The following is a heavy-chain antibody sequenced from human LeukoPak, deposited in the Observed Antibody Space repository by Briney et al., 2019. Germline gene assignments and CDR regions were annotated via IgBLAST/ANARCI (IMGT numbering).Heavy chain of an antibody. Sequence: GTLRLSCAASGFTFTSFGMSWVRQAPGKGLEWIGEINHSGSTNYNPSLKSRVTISVDTSKNQFSLKLSSVTAADTAVYYCATGGWFGESRGVYWGQGTLVTVPS. J-gene: IGHJ4*02. D-gene: IGHD3-10*01. CDR2: INHSGST. CDR3: ATGGWFGESRGVY. V-gene: IGHV4-34*01. CDR1: GFTFTSFG.